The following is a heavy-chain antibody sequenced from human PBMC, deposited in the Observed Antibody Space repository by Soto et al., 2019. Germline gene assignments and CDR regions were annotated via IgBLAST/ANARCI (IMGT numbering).Heavy chain of an antibody. Sequence: PGGSLRLSCAASGFTFSSYEMNWVRQAPGKGLEGVSYISSSGSTIYYADSVKGRFTISRDNAKNSLYLQMNSLRAEDTAVYYCARAYFSSWKSWYFDLWGRGTLVTVSS. CDR2: ISSSGSTI. CDR1: GFTFSSYE. D-gene: IGHD6-13*01. J-gene: IGHJ2*01. V-gene: IGHV3-48*03. CDR3: ARAYFSSWKSWYFDL.